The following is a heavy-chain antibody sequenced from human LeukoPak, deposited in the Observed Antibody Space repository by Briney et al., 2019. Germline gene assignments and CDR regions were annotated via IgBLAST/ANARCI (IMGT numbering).Heavy chain of an antibody. CDR3: AREYSDAFDI. V-gene: IGHV4-59*01. D-gene: IGHD1-1*01. Sequence: SGTLSLTCTVSGGSISSYYWSWIRQPPGKGLEWIGYIYYSGSTNYNPSLKSRVTISVDTSKNQFSLKLSSVTAADTAVYYCAREYSDAFDIWGQGTMVTVSS. CDR2: IYYSGST. J-gene: IGHJ3*02. CDR1: GGSISSYY.